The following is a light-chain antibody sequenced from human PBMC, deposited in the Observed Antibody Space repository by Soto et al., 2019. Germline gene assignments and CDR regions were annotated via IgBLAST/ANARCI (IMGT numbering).Light chain of an antibody. CDR2: DVY. J-gene: IGLJ1*01. CDR3: CSYVGATTYV. Sequence: QSALTQPASVSGSPGQSITISCTGTSSDVGGFNYVSWYQQHPGKAPKLLIFDVYSRPSGISNRFSGSKSGNTASLTISGLQAEDEADYYCCSYVGATTYVFGTGTKVTV. V-gene: IGLV2-14*01. CDR1: SSDVGGFNY.